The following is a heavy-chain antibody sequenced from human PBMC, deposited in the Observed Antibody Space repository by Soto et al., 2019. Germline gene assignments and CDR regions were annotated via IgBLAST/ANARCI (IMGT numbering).Heavy chain of an antibody. J-gene: IGHJ4*02. D-gene: IGHD2-21*01. Sequence: GGSLSLACAASGFTFSSYAMSWVRRAAGKGLEWVSTISGSAGSTYYADSVKGRFTISRDNSKNTLYLQMNSLRAEDTALYYCAKAIAYNYFDYWGLGTLVTVSS. CDR2: ISGSAGST. CDR1: GFTFSSYA. V-gene: IGHV3-23*01. CDR3: AKAIAYNYFDY.